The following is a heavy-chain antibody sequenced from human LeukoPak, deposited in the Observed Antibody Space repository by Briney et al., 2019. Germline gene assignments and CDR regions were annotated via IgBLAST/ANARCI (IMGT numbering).Heavy chain of an antibody. Sequence: GSXXXXCXASGFTFSSYGMSWVRQAPGKGLEWVSAISGSGGSTYYADSVKGRFTISRDNAKNSLYLQMNSLRAEDTAVYYCAGGTXXAFDIWGQGTMVTVSS. V-gene: IGHV3-23*01. CDR3: AGGTXXAFDI. D-gene: IGHD1-26*01. J-gene: IGHJ3*02. CDR2: ISGSGGST. CDR1: GFTFSSYG.